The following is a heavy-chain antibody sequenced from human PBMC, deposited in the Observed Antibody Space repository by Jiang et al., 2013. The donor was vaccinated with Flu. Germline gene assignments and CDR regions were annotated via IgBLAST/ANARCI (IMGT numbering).Heavy chain of an antibody. V-gene: IGHV4-39*01. Sequence: GPGLVKPSETLSLTCTVSGGSISSSSYYWGWIRQPPGKGLEWIGSIYYSGSTYYNPSLKSRVTISVDTSKNQFSLKLSSVTAADTAVYYCARQDCSGGSCYSLYYFDYWGQGTLVTVSS. CDR2: IYYSGST. J-gene: IGHJ4*02. CDR1: GGSISSSSYY. D-gene: IGHD2-15*01. CDR3: ARQDCSGGSCYSLYYFDY.